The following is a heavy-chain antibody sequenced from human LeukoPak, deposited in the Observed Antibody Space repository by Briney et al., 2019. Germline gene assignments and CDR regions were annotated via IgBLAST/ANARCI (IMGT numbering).Heavy chain of an antibody. CDR3: AREWGNIDY. J-gene: IGHJ4*02. CDR2: ITGSGGST. V-gene: IGHV3-23*01. Sequence: GGSLRLSCAASGFTFSNYAMSWVRQAPGQGLEWVSAITGSGGSTYYADSVRGRFTISRDNAKNSLYLQMNSLRAEDTAVYYCAREWGNIDYWGQGTLVTVSS. D-gene: IGHD3-16*01. CDR1: GFTFSNYA.